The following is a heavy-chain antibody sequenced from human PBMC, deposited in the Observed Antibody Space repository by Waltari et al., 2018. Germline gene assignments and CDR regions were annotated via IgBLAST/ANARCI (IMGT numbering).Heavy chain of an antibody. CDR1: GFTVSRYS. V-gene: IGHV3-48*04. J-gene: IGHJ3*02. CDR2: ISSSSSTI. CDR3: AVDYVVDFDI. Sequence: EVQLVESGGGLVQPGVSLRLSCAASGFTVSRYSMTWVRQAPGKGLEWVSYISSSSSTIYYADAVKGRFTISRDNAKNSLYLQMNSLGAEDTAVYYCAVDYVVDFDIWGQGTMVTVSS. D-gene: IGHD4-17*01.